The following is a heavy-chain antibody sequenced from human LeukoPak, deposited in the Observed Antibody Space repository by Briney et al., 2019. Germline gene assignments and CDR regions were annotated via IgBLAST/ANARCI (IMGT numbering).Heavy chain of an antibody. CDR1: GYTFTSYY. D-gene: IGHD7-27*01. Sequence: ASVKVSCKASGYTFTSYYMHWVRQAPGQGLEWMGIINPSGGSTSYAQKFQGRVTVTRDTSTSTVYMGLSSLRSEDTAVYYCARDLPDPYLGIGIPDDYWGQGTLVTVSS. CDR3: ARDLPDPYLGIGIPDDY. CDR2: INPSGGST. V-gene: IGHV1-46*01. J-gene: IGHJ4*02.